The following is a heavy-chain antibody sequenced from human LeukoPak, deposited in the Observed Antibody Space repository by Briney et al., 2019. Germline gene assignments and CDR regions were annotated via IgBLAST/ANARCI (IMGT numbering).Heavy chain of an antibody. D-gene: IGHD2-15*01. CDR1: GFTFSSYA. Sequence: PGGSLRLSCAASGFTFSSYAMSWVRQAPGKGLEWVSAISGSGGSTYYADSVKGRFTISRDNSKNTPYLQMSSLRAEDTAVYYCAKGGSGHSVGGSCYYDYWGQGTLVTVSS. CDR2: ISGSGGST. V-gene: IGHV3-23*01. J-gene: IGHJ4*02. CDR3: AKGGSGHSVGGSCYYDY.